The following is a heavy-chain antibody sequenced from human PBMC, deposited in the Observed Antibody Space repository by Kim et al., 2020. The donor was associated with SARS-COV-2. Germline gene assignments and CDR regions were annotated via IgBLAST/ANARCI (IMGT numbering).Heavy chain of an antibody. D-gene: IGHD4-4*01. CDR1: GFTFSGSV. CDR2: IRSKANSYAT. Sequence: GGSLRLSCAASGFTFSGSVMHWVRQASGKGLEWVGRIRSKANSYATAYAASVKGRFTISRDDSKNTAYLQMNSLKTEDTAVYYCTRPHHPYSNNRYYHYYMDVWGKGTTVTVSS. J-gene: IGHJ6*03. CDR3: TRPHHPYSNNRYYHYYMDV. V-gene: IGHV3-73*01.